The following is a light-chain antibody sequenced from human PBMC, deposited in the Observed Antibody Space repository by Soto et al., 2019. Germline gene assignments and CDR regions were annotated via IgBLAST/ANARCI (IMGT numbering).Light chain of an antibody. CDR3: QQYGSSPLMYT. CDR2: GAS. J-gene: IGKJ2*01. Sequence: EIVLTQSPGTLSLSPGERATLSCRASQSVSSSYLAWYQQKPGQAPRLLIYGASSRATGIPDRFSGSGSGTDFTLTISRLEPEDFAVYSCQQYGSSPLMYTFGQGTKLEI. CDR1: QSVSSSY. V-gene: IGKV3-20*01.